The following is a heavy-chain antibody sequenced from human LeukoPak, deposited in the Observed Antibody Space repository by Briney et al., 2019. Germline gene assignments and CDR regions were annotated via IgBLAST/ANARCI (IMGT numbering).Heavy chain of an antibody. CDR2: INYSGTA. Sequence: SETLSLTCSVSGASINSFFWSWIRQSPGKALEWIGYINYSGTANYKPSPKSRVTISLDTSKNQVSLRLTSVTGADTAVYYCARVPYSDRIEFYYMDVWGEGTSVTVSS. D-gene: IGHD6-13*01. CDR1: GASINSFF. J-gene: IGHJ6*03. V-gene: IGHV4-59*01. CDR3: ARVPYSDRIEFYYMDV.